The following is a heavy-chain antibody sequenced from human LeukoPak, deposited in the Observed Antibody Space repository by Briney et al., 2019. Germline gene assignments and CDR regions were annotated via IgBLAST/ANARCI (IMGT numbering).Heavy chain of an antibody. J-gene: IGHJ3*02. CDR3: ARPALDAFGI. CDR2: FYYSGTT. D-gene: IGHD6-25*01. V-gene: IGHV4-39*01. CDR1: GASISSSPYY. Sequence: PSETLSLTCSVSGASISSSPYYWGWIRQPPGKGLEWIGNFYYSGTTNKNPSLRSRVTISVDTSRNQFSLTLNSVTAADTAVYYCARPALDAFGIWGQGTMVTVSS.